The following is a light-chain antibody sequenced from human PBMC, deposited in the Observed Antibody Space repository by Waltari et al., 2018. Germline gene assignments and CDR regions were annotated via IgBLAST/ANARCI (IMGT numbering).Light chain of an antibody. CDR1: SSNIGYDY. J-gene: IGLJ3*02. V-gene: IGLV1-51*01. CDR2: DNN. CDR3: AKWDHSLHGMV. Sequence: QSVLTQPPSLSAAPGQKVTISCSGSSSNIGYDYVSWYQHLPGTAPKVVIYDNNKRPSGIPDRFSGSKSGTSATLGITGLQTGDEAFYYCAKWDHSLHGMVFGGGTELTVL.